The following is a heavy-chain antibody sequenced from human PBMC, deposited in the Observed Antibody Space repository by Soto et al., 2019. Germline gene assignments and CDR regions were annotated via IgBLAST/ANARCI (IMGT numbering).Heavy chain of an antibody. V-gene: IGHV3-23*01. Sequence: PGGSLRLSCAASGFTFSSYAMIWVRQAPGKGLEWVSAISGSGGSTYYADSVKGRFTISRDNSKNTLYLQMNSLRAEDTAVYYCAKDFRDQLEPIDYWGQGTLVTVSS. J-gene: IGHJ4*02. CDR3: AKDFRDQLEPIDY. CDR1: GFTFSSYA. D-gene: IGHD1-1*01. CDR2: ISGSGGST.